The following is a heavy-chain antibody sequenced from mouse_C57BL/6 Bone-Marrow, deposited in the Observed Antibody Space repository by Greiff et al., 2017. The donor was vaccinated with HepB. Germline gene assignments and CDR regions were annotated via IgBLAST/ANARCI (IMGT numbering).Heavy chain of an antibody. Sequence: QVQLKQSGAELVRPGASVKLSCKASGYTFTDYYINWVKQRPGQGLEWIARIYPGSGNTYYNEKFKGKATLTAEKSSSTAYMQLSSLTSEDSAVYFCARVYDGYPGYFDVWGTGTTVTVSS. CDR3: ARVYDGYPGYFDV. D-gene: IGHD2-3*01. J-gene: IGHJ1*03. CDR2: IYPGSGNT. V-gene: IGHV1-76*01. CDR1: GYTFTDYY.